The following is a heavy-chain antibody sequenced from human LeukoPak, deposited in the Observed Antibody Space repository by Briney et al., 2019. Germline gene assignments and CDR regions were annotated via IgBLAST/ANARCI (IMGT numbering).Heavy chain of an antibody. J-gene: IGHJ5*02. Sequence: TSETLSLTCSVSGGSISSRSKYWGWIRQPPGKGLEWIGSVYYTGDTYYNPSLRSRVTISADTSKNQFSLRLTSVTAADTAVYYCARSSAAEGPTHNWFDPWGQGTLVTVPS. V-gene: IGHV4-39*01. CDR2: VYYTGDT. CDR1: GGSISSRSKY. CDR3: ARSSAAEGPTHNWFDP. D-gene: IGHD6-13*01.